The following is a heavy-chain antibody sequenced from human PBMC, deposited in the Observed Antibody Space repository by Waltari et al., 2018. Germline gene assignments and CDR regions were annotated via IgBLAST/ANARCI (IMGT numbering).Heavy chain of an antibody. V-gene: IGHV3-23*01. CDR1: GFSFSTYA. Sequence: ELQLLQSGGGLVQPGGSLRLSCAASGFSFSTYAMYWVRQAPGKVAEWVSSMSSSGRSSYYTDSVKGRFTISRDNAKNMLYLEVNSLRVEDTATYYCAKRGGTGPVAVAGIHCDYWGQGALVIVSS. J-gene: IGHJ4*02. CDR3: AKRGGTGPVAVAGIHCDY. CDR2: MSSSGRSS. D-gene: IGHD6-13*01.